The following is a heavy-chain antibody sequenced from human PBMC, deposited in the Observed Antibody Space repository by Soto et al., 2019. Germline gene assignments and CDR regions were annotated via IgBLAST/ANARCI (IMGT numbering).Heavy chain of an antibody. Sequence: GGSLRLSCAASGFTFSSYPMSWVRQAPGKGLEWVSGISGSGISTYYTDSVKGRFTISRDNSKNTLYLQMNSLRDEDTAVYYCVKPPVITASYYYYDIGVWGQGTTGTRSP. CDR1: GFTFSSYP. J-gene: IGHJ6*01. D-gene: IGHD4-4*01. CDR2: ISGSGIST. V-gene: IGHV3-23*01. CDR3: VKPPVITASYYYYDIGV.